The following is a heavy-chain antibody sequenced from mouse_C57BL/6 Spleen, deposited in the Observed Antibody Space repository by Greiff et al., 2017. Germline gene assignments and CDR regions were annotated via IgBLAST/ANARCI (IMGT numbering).Heavy chain of an antibody. CDR2: INPYNGGT. J-gene: IGHJ3*01. D-gene: IGHD2-2*01. CDR1: GYTFTDYY. Sequence: EVQLQQSGPVLVKPGASVKMSCKASGYTFTDYYMNWVKQSHGKSLEWIGVINPYNGGTSYNQKFKGKATLTVDKSSSTAYMELNSLTSEDSAVYYCASYGYWFAYWGQGTLVTVSA. CDR3: ASYGYWFAY. V-gene: IGHV1-19*01.